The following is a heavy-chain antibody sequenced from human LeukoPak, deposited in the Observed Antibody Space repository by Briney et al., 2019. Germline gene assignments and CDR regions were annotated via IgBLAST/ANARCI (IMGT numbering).Heavy chain of an antibody. CDR2: IYYSGST. Sequence: SETLSLTCTVSGGSISSGSYYWGWIRQPPGKGLEWIGSIYYSGSTYYNPSLKSRVTISVDTSKNQFSLKLSSVTAADTAVYYCARRNYDSSGYASFDYWGQGTLVTVSS. CDR1: GGSISSGSYY. J-gene: IGHJ4*02. CDR3: ARRNYDSSGYASFDY. D-gene: IGHD3-22*01. V-gene: IGHV4-39*01.